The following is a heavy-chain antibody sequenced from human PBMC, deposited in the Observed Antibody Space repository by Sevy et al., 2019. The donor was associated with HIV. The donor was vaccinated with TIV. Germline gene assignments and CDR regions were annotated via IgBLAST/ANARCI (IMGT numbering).Heavy chain of an antibody. V-gene: IGHV1-18*01. CDR1: GYTFTNYH. CDR2: ITPNNGNT. Sequence: ASVKVSCKASGYTFTNYHITWVRQAHGQGLEWMGWITPNNGNTNYARRLQGRVTMTTDTSTATAYMELRNLRSDDTAVYFCARAPSGSQGPGQYFHHWGQGTLVTVSS. J-gene: IGHJ1*01. CDR3: ARAPSGSQGPGQYFHH. D-gene: IGHD1-26*01.